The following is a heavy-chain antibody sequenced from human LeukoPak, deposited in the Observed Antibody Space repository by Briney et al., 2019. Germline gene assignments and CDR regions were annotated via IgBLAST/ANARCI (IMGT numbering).Heavy chain of an antibody. J-gene: IGHJ4*02. CDR1: GGSISSYY. Sequence: SETLSLTCTVSGGSISSYYWSWIRQPPGKGLEWIGYIYYSGSTNYNPSLKSRVTISVDTSKNQFSPKLSSVTAADTAVYYCARDLYGDYPYWGQGTLVTVSS. CDR2: IYYSGST. D-gene: IGHD4-17*01. CDR3: ARDLYGDYPY. V-gene: IGHV4-59*12.